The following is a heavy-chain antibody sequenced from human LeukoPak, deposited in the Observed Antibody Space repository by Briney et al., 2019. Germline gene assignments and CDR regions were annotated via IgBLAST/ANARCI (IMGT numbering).Heavy chain of an antibody. CDR2: INHSGST. CDR1: GGSFSGYY. CDR3: ATADTAMVGFDY. Sequence: SETLSLTSAVYGGSFSGYYWSWIRQPPGKGLEWIGEINHSGSTNYNPSLKSRVTISVDTSKNQFSLKLSSVTAADTAVYYCATADTAMVGFDYWGQGTLVTVSS. D-gene: IGHD5-18*01. J-gene: IGHJ4*02. V-gene: IGHV4-34*01.